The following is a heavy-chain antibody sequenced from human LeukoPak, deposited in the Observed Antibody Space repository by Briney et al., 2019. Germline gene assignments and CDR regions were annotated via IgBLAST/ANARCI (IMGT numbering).Heavy chain of an antibody. D-gene: IGHD5-12*01. CDR2: INPSGGST. CDR1: GYTFTSYY. Sequence: GASVKVSCKASGYTFTSYYMHWVRQAPGQGLEWMGIINPSGGSTSYAQKFQGRVTMTRDTSTSTVYMELSSLRSEDTAVYYCARDFGGGAIVATIYENDYWGQGTLVTVSS. V-gene: IGHV1-46*01. J-gene: IGHJ4*02. CDR3: ARDFGGGAIVATIYENDY.